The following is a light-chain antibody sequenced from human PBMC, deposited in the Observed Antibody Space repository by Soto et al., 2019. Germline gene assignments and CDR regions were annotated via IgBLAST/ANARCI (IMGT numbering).Light chain of an antibody. CDR1: QSVSSSY. CDR2: GAS. J-gene: IGKJ4*01. V-gene: IGKV3-20*01. CDR3: QQYGSSPT. Sequence: EFVFTQSPCTLSLSPGERATLSCRASQSVSSSYLAWYQQKPGQAPRLLIYGASSRATGIPDRFSGSGSGTDFTLTISRLEPEDFAVYYCQQYGSSPTFGGGTKVDIK.